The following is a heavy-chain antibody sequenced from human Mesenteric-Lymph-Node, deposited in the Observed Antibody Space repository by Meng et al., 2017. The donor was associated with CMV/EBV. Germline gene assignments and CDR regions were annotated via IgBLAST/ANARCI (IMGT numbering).Heavy chain of an antibody. J-gene: IGHJ4*02. CDR3: ARSHDSPGYYYY. CDR1: GYIFTSYW. D-gene: IGHD3-22*01. Sequence: GESLKISCQGSGYIFTSYWIVWVRQMPGKGLEWMGTIYPDDSDTKYSPSFQGRVTISADNSAAYLQWRSLEASDAAMYYCARSHDSPGYYYYWGQGTLVTVSS. CDR2: IYPDDSDT. V-gene: IGHV5-51*01.